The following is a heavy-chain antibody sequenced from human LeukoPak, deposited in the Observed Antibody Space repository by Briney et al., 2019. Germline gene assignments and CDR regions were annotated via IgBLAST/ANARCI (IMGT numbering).Heavy chain of an antibody. J-gene: IGHJ3*02. Sequence: GGSLRLSCAASGFTFSDYYMSWIRQAPGKGLEWVSYISSSGSTIYYADSVKGRFTISRDNAKNSLYLQMNSLRAEDTAVYYCARLKSSLLWFGEHTLGAFDIWGQGTMVTVSS. CDR3: ARLKSSLLWFGEHTLGAFDI. D-gene: IGHD3-10*01. CDR2: ISSSGSTI. CDR1: GFTFSDYY. V-gene: IGHV3-11*04.